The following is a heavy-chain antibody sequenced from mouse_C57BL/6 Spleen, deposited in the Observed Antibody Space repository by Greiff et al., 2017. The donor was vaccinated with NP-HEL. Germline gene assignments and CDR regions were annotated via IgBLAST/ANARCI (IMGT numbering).Heavy chain of an antibody. CDR3: ARRGYYGSSYVPYWYFDV. D-gene: IGHD1-1*01. J-gene: IGHJ1*03. CDR1: GYTFTDYY. CDR2: IYPGSGNT. Sequence: QVQLKESGPELVKPGASVKISCKASGYTFTDYYINWVKQRPGQGLEWIGWIYPGSGNTKYNEKFKGKATLTVDTSSSTAYMQLSSLTSEDSAVYFCARRGYYGSSYVPYWYFDVWGTGTTVTVSS. V-gene: IGHV1-84*01.